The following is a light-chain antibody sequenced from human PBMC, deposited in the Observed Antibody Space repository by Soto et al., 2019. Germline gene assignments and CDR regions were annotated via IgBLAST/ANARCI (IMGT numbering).Light chain of an antibody. Sequence: QSALTQPAFVSGSPGQSITISCTGTSSDVGGYNYVSWYQQHPGKAPKLMIYEVSNRPSGVSNRFSGSKSGNTASLTISGLQAEDEADYYCNSYTSSSTMVFGGGTKLTVL. CDR2: EVS. J-gene: IGLJ2*01. CDR1: SSDVGGYNY. V-gene: IGLV2-14*01. CDR3: NSYTSSSTMV.